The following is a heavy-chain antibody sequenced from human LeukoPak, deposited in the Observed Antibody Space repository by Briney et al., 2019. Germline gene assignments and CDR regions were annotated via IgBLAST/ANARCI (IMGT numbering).Heavy chain of an antibody. D-gene: IGHD4-23*01. CDR2: INPSGGST. Sequence: ASVKVSCKASGYTFTSYYMHWVRQAPGQGLEWMGIINPSGGSTNYAQKLQGRVTMTTDTSTSTAYMELRSLRSDDTAVYYCARNTDYGGNSGVSYYYYMDVWGKGTTVTISS. V-gene: IGHV1-46*01. J-gene: IGHJ6*03. CDR3: ARNTDYGGNSGVSYYYYMDV. CDR1: GYTFTSYY.